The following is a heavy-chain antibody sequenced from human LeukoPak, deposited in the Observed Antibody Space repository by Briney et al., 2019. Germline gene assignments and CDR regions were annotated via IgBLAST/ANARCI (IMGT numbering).Heavy chain of an antibody. Sequence: ASVTVSCKASGYSFIYYGIAWVRQAPGQGLEWMGWISGYNGNTNYAQKFQGRVTMTTDTSTTTAYMELRSLRADDTAVYYCARDHRTVIEVMDYWGQGTLVTVSS. V-gene: IGHV1-18*01. J-gene: IGHJ4*01. CDR3: ARDHRTVIEVMDY. CDR2: ISGYNGNT. CDR1: GYSFIYYG. D-gene: IGHD2-21*01.